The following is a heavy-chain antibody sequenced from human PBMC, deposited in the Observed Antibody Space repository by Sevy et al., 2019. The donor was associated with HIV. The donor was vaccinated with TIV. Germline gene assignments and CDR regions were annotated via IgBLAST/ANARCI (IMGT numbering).Heavy chain of an antibody. J-gene: IGHJ5*02. Sequence: ASVKVSCKASGGTFSRYAISWVRQAPGHGLEWLGGIIPIFGTTNYAQKFQGRVTITADESTSTAYMEVSSLRSEDTAVYYCARLTVAGLGGWFDPWGHGTLVTVSS. CDR3: ARLTVAGLGGWFDP. CDR1: GGTFSRYA. V-gene: IGHV1-69*13. D-gene: IGHD6-19*01. CDR2: IIPIFGTT.